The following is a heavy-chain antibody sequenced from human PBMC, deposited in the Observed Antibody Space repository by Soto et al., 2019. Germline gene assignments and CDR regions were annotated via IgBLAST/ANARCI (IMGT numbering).Heavy chain of an antibody. D-gene: IGHD1-20*01. CDR3: ARVRITGTGKNWFDP. J-gene: IGHJ5*02. CDR1: GYTFTIYY. CDR2: MNPNSGNT. Sequence: ASVKVSCKASGYTFTIYYINWVRQATGQGLEWMGWMNPNSGNTGYAQKFQGRVTMTRNTSISTAYMELSSLRSEDTAVYYCARVRITGTGKNWFDPWGQGTLVTVSS. V-gene: IGHV1-8*01.